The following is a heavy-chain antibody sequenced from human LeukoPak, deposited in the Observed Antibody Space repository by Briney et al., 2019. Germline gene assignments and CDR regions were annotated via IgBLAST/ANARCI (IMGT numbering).Heavy chain of an antibody. D-gene: IGHD6-25*01. V-gene: IGHV5-51*01. CDR2: IYPGDSDT. CDR3: ASSAAPLYNWFDP. J-gene: IGHJ5*02. Sequence: GKSLKISCKGSGYSFTSYWIGWVRQMPGKGLEWMGIIYPGDSDTRYSPSFQGQVTISADKSISTAYLQWSSLKPSDTATYYCASSAAPLYNWFDPWGQGTLVTVSS. CDR1: GYSFTSYW.